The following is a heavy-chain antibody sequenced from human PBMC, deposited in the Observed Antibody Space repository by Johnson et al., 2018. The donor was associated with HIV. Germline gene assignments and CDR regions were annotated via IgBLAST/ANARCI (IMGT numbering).Heavy chain of an antibody. Sequence: VQLVESGGGVVQPGGSLRLSCAASGFTFSSYAMHWVRQAPGTGLEWVAVISYDGSNKYYADSVKGRFTISRDNSKNTLYLQMNSLRAEDTAVYYCAKPQPPIVVVTATVEGEAFDIWGQGTMVTVSS. CDR1: GFTFSSYA. CDR2: ISYDGSNK. V-gene: IGHV3-30-3*02. J-gene: IGHJ3*02. D-gene: IGHD2-21*02. CDR3: AKPQPPIVVVTATVEGEAFDI.